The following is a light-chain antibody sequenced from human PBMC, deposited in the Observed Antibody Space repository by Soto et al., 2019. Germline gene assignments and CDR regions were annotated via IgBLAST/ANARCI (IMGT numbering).Light chain of an antibody. CDR1: QGIGTW. J-gene: IGKJ5*01. Sequence: DFQMAQSPSAACASVGGRVTITCRASQGIGTWLVWYQQRPGKAPKLLIYAASSLQSGVPSRFSGSGSGTDFTLTISSLQPEDFATYYCQQANSFPITFGQGTRLEI. CDR2: AAS. CDR3: QQANSFPIT. V-gene: IGKV1D-12*01.